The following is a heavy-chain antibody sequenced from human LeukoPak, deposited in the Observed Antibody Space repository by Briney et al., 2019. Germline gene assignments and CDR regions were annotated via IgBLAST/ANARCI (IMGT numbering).Heavy chain of an antibody. CDR1: DYTFSSYG. V-gene: IGHV1-18*01. J-gene: IGHJ4*02. CDR2: ISAYNGNR. D-gene: IGHD3-10*01. Sequence: GASVTVSCKASDYTFSSYGIHWVRQAPGQGPEWMGWISAYNGNRDYALKFQGRVTMATDTSTNTAQMELGSLRSDDTAVYYCARGPSHYFGAGSAPKDFDYWGQGTLVIVSS. CDR3: ARGPSHYFGAGSAPKDFDY.